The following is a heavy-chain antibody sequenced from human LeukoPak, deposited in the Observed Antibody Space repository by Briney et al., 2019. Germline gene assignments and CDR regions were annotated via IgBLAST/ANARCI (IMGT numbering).Heavy chain of an antibody. CDR1: GFNFNIYH. CDR3: ARGVEPLAANTLAY. CDR2: ITFSGDST. V-gene: IGHV3-23*01. J-gene: IGHJ4*02. Sequence: PGGSLRLSCAASGFNFNIYHMTWVRQAPGEGLEWVSIITFSGDSTYYADSVKGRFTISRDNSKNTLYLEMNSLSPDDTAVYYCARGVEPLAANTLAYWGQGTLVTVSS. D-gene: IGHD1-14*01.